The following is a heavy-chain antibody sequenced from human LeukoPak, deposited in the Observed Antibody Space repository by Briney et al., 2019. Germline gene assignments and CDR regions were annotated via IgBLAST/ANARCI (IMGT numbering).Heavy chain of an antibody. CDR1: GFTFSSYA. D-gene: IGHD3-3*01. CDR3: ARESVGYGTIFISNWFDP. Sequence: GGSLRLSCAAAGFTFSSYAMHWVRQAPGKGLEYVSAISSNGGSTYYANSVKGRFTISRDNSKNTLYLQMGSLRAEDMAVYYCARESVGYGTIFISNWFDPWGQGTLVTVSS. V-gene: IGHV3-64*01. CDR2: ISSNGGST. J-gene: IGHJ5*02.